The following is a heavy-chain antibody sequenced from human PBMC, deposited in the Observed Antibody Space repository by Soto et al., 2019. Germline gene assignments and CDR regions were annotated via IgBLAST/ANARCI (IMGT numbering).Heavy chain of an antibody. V-gene: IGHV3-30*18. J-gene: IGHJ4*02. CDR3: AKDRKTYYYDSSGYTDY. CDR1: GFTFSSYG. Sequence: PGGSLRLSCAASGFTFSSYGMHWVRQAPGKGLEWVAVISYDGSNKYYADSVKGRFTISRDNSKNTLYLQMNSLRAEDTAVYYCAKDRKTYYYDSSGYTDYWGQGTLVTVSX. D-gene: IGHD3-22*01. CDR2: ISYDGSNK.